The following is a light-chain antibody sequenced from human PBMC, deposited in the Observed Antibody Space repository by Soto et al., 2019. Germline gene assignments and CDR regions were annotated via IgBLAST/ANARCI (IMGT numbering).Light chain of an antibody. CDR2: DAS. CDR3: QQYSGRST. Sequence: IKMTQSPSTLSVYVGDRVTITCRASQSISNWLAWYQQKPGKAPNLLIYDASSLQSGVPSRFSGSGFGTEFTLTISSLQPGAFATYSCQQYSGRSTFGQWTKVEI. J-gene: IGKJ1*01. V-gene: IGKV1-5*01. CDR1: QSISNW.